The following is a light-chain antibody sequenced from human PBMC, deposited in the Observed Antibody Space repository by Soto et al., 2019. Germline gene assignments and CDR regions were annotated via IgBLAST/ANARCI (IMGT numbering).Light chain of an antibody. V-gene: IGKV3-20*01. CDR1: QSVSSSY. CDR2: GAS. J-gene: IGKJ1*01. CDR3: QQYGSSRT. Sequence: EIVLTQSPGTPSLSPGERATLSCRASQSVSSSYLAWCQQKPGQAPRLLIYGASSRATGIPDRFSGSGSGTDFTLTISRLEPEDFAVYYCQQYGSSRTFGQGTKVDIK.